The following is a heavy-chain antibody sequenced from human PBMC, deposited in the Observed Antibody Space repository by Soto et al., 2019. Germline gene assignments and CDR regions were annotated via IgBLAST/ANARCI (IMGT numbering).Heavy chain of an antibody. CDR3: ARGRKWLVPFIDY. Sequence: SETLSLTCAVYGGSFSGYYWSWIRQPPGKGLEWIGEINHSGSTNYNPSLKSRVTISVDTSKNQFSLKLSSVTAADTAVYYCARGRKWLVPFIDYWGQGTLVT. CDR2: INHSGST. V-gene: IGHV4-34*01. J-gene: IGHJ4*02. CDR1: GGSFSGYY. D-gene: IGHD6-19*01.